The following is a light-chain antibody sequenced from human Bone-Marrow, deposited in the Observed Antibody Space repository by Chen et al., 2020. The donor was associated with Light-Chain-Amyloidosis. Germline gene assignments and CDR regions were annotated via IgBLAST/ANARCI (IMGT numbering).Light chain of an antibody. Sequence: SYVLTQPSSLSVPPGQTPTLAGGGNNIGSTSVHWYQQTPGQAPLLVVYDDSDRPSGIPERLSGSNSGNTATLTISRVEAGDEADYYCQVWDRSSDRPVFGGGTKLTVL. J-gene: IGLJ3*02. CDR1: NIGSTS. CDR2: DDS. CDR3: QVWDRSSDRPV. V-gene: IGLV3-21*02.